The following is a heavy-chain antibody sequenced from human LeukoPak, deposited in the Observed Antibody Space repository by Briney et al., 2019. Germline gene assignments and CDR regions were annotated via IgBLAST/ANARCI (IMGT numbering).Heavy chain of an antibody. CDR2: ISGSGGST. J-gene: IGHJ6*03. V-gene: IGHV3-23*01. CDR3: AKVQSTVTTYYYYYMDV. D-gene: IGHD4-11*01. Sequence: GGSLRLSCAASGFTFSSYAMSWVRQAPGKGPEWVSAISGSGGSTYYADSVKGRFTISRDNSKNTLYLQMNSLRAEDTAVYYCAKVQSTVTTYYYYYMDVWGKGTTVTVSS. CDR1: GFTFSSYA.